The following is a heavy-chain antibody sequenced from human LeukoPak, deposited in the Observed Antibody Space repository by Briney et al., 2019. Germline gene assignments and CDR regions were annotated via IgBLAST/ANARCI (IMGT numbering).Heavy chain of an antibody. J-gene: IGHJ4*02. CDR1: GGSISSGSYY. Sequence: SETLSLTCTVSGGSISSGSYYWNLIRQPPGKGLEWIGAIYYSGATYYNPSLESRLAMSIDTSKNHFSLRVGSVTAADTAVYYCASLPYGSGKGFDYWGLGTLVSVSS. CDR2: IYYSGAT. CDR3: ASLPYGSGKGFDY. V-gene: IGHV4-39*07. D-gene: IGHD3-10*01.